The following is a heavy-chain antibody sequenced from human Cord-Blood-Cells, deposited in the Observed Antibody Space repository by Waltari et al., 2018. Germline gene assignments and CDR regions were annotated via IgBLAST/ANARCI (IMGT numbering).Heavy chain of an antibody. J-gene: IGHJ4*02. V-gene: IGHV3-30*04. Sequence: GFTFSSYAMHWVRQAPGKGLEWVAVISYDGSNKYYADSVKGRFTISRDNSKNTLYLQMNSLRAEDTAVYYCAREMGSSGGFDYWGQGTLVTVSS. D-gene: IGHD6-6*01. CDR1: GFTFSSYA. CDR2: ISYDGSNK. CDR3: AREMGSSGGFDY.